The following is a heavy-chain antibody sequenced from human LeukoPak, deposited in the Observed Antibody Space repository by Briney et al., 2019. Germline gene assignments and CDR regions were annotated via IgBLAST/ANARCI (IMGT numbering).Heavy chain of an antibody. V-gene: IGHV3-7*03. D-gene: IGHD5-24*01. J-gene: IGHJ4*02. CDR2: IKEDGTET. CDR3: AKEGRSLQTY. Sequence: GGSLRLSCAASGFMFSSNWMSWVRLAPGKGPEWVANIKEDGTETYYVDSVKGRFTISRDNAKNSLYLQMNSLRVEDTAVYYCAKEGRSLQTYWGQGTLVTVSS. CDR1: GFMFSSNW.